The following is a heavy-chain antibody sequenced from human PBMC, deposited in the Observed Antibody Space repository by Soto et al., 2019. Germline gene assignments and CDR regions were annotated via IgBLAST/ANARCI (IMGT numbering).Heavy chain of an antibody. Sequence: QVQLVQSGAEVKMPGSSVRVSCKASGGSFSKYGISWVRQAPGQGLEWMGGIIPMFGIGNYAEKFLGRVTITADESTRTTHIAASCQRAEDTAPDFCGRAYRQNYLYAMDVWGQGTTVTVSS. CDR2: IIPMFGIG. J-gene: IGHJ6*02. CDR1: GGSFSKYG. V-gene: IGHV1-69*01. D-gene: IGHD1-26*01. CDR3: GRAYRQNYLYAMDV.